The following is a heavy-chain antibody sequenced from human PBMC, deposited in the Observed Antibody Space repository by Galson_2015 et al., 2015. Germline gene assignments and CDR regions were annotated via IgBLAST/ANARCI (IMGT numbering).Heavy chain of an antibody. D-gene: IGHD2-21*02. J-gene: IGHJ3*02. CDR3: ARHGDLYCGGDCYRDGAFEI. CDR2: LYPGDSDT. V-gene: IGHV5-51*01. Sequence: QSGAEVQKPGESLKISCKGSGYSFTSYWIGWVRQMPGKGLAWMGILYPGDSDTRYSPSFQGQVTISADKSISTAYLQWSSLKASDSAMYYCARHGDLYCGGDCYRDGAFEIWGQGTMDTVSS. CDR1: GYSFTSYW.